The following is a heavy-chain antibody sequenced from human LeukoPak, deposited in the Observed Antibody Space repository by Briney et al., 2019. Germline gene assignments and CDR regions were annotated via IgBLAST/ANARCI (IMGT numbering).Heavy chain of an antibody. CDR1: GFTFSSYW. D-gene: IGHD6-6*01. Sequence: GGSLRLSCAASGFTFSSYWTSWVRQAPGKGLEWVAHIKQDGGEKNYVDSVKGRFTISRDNANNSLYLQMNSLRAEDTAVYYCARVSREVDSSSSYRAVDYWGQGTLVTVSS. J-gene: IGHJ4*02. CDR3: ARVSREVDSSSSYRAVDY. CDR2: IKQDGGEK. V-gene: IGHV3-7*01.